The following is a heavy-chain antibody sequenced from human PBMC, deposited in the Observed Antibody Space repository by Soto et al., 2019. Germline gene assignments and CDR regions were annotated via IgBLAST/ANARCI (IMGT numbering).Heavy chain of an antibody. Sequence: SETLSLTCAVSGYSISSGYYWGWIRQPPGKGLEWIGSIYHSGSTYYNPSLKSRVTISVDTSKNQFSLKLSSVTAADTAVYYCARVATTHTRCYGDYVNAFDIWGQGTMVTVSS. D-gene: IGHD4-17*01. CDR2: IYHSGST. CDR1: GYSISSGYY. CDR3: ARVATTHTRCYGDYVNAFDI. V-gene: IGHV4-38-2*01. J-gene: IGHJ3*02.